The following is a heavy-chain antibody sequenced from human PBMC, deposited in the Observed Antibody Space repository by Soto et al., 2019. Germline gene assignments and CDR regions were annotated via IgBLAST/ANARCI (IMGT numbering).Heavy chain of an antibody. CDR2: ISSDGSNK. V-gene: IGHV3-30*18. J-gene: IGHJ2*01. CDR1: GFTFSSYG. D-gene: IGHD2-21*01. CDR3: AKDQVGVVPNWYFDL. Sequence: QVQLVESGGGVVQPGRSLRLSCAASGFTFSSYGMHWVRQAPGKGLEWVAVISSDGSNKYYADSVKGRFTISRDNYKHTLYLQMNSLRAEDTAVYYCAKDQVGVVPNWYFDLWGRGTLVTVAS.